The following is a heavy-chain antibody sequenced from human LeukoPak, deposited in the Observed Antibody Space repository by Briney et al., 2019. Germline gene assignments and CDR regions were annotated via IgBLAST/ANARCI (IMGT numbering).Heavy chain of an antibody. CDR2: ISYSGST. V-gene: IGHV4-59*01. J-gene: IGHJ4*02. D-gene: IGHD3-22*01. Sequence: SETLSLTCTVAGGSISSYYWSWIRQPPGKGLEWIGYISYSGSTNYDPSPKSRVTISVDTSKNQFSLKLSSVTAADTAVYYCARERTSGYSYYFDYWGQGTLVTVSS. CDR3: ARERTSGYSYYFDY. CDR1: GGSISSYY.